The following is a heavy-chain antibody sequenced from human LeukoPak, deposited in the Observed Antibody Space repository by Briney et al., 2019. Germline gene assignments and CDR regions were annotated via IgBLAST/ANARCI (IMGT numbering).Heavy chain of an antibody. CDR2: IYYSGST. J-gene: IGHJ6*03. D-gene: IGHD2-2*01. CDR1: GGSISSYY. CDR3: ARTTPPWDIVVVPAAAYYMDV. Sequence: PSETLSLTCTVSGGSISSYYWSWIRQPPGKGLEWIGYIYYSGSTNYNPSLKSRVTISVDTSKNQCSLKLSPLTAADTAVYYCARTTPPWDIVVVPAAAYYMDVWGKGTTVTVSS. V-gene: IGHV4-59*01.